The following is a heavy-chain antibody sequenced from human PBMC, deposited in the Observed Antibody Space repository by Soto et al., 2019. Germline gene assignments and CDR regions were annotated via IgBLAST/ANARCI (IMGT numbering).Heavy chain of an antibody. CDR1: GGSISSYY. CDR2: IYYSGST. Sequence: SETLSLTCTVSGGSISSYYWSWLRQPPGKGLEWIRYIYYSGSTNYNPSLKSRVTISVDTSKNQFSLKLSSVTAADTAVYYCARDALGTPHNWFDPWGQGTLVTVSS. V-gene: IGHV4-59*01. D-gene: IGHD6-13*01. CDR3: ARDALGTPHNWFDP. J-gene: IGHJ5*02.